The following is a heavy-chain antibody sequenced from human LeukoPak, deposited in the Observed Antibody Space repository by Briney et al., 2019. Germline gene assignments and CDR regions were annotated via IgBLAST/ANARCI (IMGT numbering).Heavy chain of an antibody. Sequence: SETLSLTCAVYGGSFSGYYWSWIRQPAGKGLEWIGRIYTSGSTNYNPSLKSRVTISVDTSKNQFSLKLSSVTAADTAVYYCARDSVGATTDYYYYYMDVWGKGTTVTISS. CDR3: ARDSVGATTDYYYYYMDV. J-gene: IGHJ6*03. V-gene: IGHV4-4*07. CDR1: GGSFSGYY. CDR2: IYTSGST. D-gene: IGHD1-26*01.